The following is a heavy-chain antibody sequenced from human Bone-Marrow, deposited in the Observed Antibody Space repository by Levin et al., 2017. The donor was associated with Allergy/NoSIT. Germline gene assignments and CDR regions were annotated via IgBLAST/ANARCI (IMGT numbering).Heavy chain of an antibody. V-gene: IGHV4-39*01. CDR2: IYYSGST. CDR1: GGSISSSTHN. CDR3: ARHHGTRGRYGLDV. Sequence: PSETLSLICTVSGGSISSSTHNWGWIRQPPGKGLEWIGRIYYSGSTLYNPSLKSRVTISVDTSKNQFSLKINSVTAPDTATYDCARHHGTRGRYGLDVWGQGTTVTVSS. D-gene: IGHD6-6*01. J-gene: IGHJ6*02.